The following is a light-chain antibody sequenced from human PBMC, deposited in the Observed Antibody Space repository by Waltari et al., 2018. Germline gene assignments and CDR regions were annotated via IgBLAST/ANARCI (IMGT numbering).Light chain of an antibody. V-gene: IGLV2-14*03. J-gene: IGLJ2*01. CDR1: SSDVGSYNY. Sequence: QSALTQPASVSGSPGQSITISCTGTSSDVGSYNYVSWYQQHPGKAPKLIIYAVTNRPSGGSNRFSGSKSGNTASLTISGLQAEDEADYYCSSYMDTTTLELFGGGTSLTVL. CDR3: SSYMDTTTLEL. CDR2: AVT.